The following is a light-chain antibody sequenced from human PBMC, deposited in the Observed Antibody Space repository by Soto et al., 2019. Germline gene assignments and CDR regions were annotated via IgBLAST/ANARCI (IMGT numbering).Light chain of an antibody. Sequence: EIVMTQSPATLSVSPGETATLSCRASQSVSYNLAWYQQKPGQGPRLLIYGAFTRATGIPARFSGSGSGTECTLTISSLQSEDLAVYYCQQYKNWPPLTFGGGTKVEIK. J-gene: IGKJ4*01. CDR3: QQYKNWPPLT. CDR1: QSVSYN. CDR2: GAF. V-gene: IGKV3-15*01.